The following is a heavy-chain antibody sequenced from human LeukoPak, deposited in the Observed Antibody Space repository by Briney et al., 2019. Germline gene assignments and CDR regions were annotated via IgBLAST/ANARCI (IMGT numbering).Heavy chain of an antibody. CDR1: GGTFSSYA. Sequence: SVKVSCKASGGTFSSYAISWVRQAPGQGLEWMGGIIPIFGTANYAQKFQGRVTITADESTSTAYMELSSLRSEDTAVYYCARGYSDSSGYYPYYFDYWGQGTLVTVSS. J-gene: IGHJ4*02. CDR3: ARGYSDSSGYYPYYFDY. D-gene: IGHD3-22*01. CDR2: IIPIFGTA. V-gene: IGHV1-69*13.